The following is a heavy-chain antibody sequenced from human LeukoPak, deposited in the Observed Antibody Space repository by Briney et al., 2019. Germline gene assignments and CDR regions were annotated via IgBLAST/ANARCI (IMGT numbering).Heavy chain of an antibody. V-gene: IGHV1-2*02. J-gene: IGHJ4*02. Sequence: ASVKVSCTASGYTFTGYYMHWVRQAPGQELEWMGWINPNSGGTNYAQKFQGRVTMTRDTSISTAYMELSRLRSDDTAVYYCARDEEEDLTFDYWGQGTLVTVSS. CDR1: GYTFTGYY. CDR3: ARDEEEDLTFDY. CDR2: INPNSGGT.